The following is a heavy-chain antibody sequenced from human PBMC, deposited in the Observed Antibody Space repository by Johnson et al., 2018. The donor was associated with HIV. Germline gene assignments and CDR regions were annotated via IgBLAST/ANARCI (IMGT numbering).Heavy chain of an antibody. Sequence: VQLVESGGGLVQPGGSLRLSCAASGFTVSSDYMSWVRQAPGKGLEWVSIIYNDDNTYYADSGKGRFTISRDNSKNTLYLQMNILRPEDTAVYYCARIPHVYSSGWLHAFDIWGQGTMVTVSS. J-gene: IGHJ3*02. CDR2: IYNDDNT. CDR3: ARIPHVYSSGWLHAFDI. D-gene: IGHD6-19*01. V-gene: IGHV3-66*02. CDR1: GFTVSSDY.